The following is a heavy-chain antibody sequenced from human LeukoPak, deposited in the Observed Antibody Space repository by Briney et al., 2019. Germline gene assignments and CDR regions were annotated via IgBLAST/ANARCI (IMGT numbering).Heavy chain of an antibody. CDR3: ARHAPPVRGVTHDAFDI. D-gene: IGHD3-10*01. V-gene: IGHV4-4*07. Sequence: KPSETLSLTCTVSGGSISSYYWSWIRQPAGKGLEWIGRIYTSGSTNYNPSLKSRVTISVDTSKNQFSLKLSSVTAADTAVYYCARHAPPVRGVTHDAFDIWGQGTMVTVSS. CDR1: GGSISSYY. J-gene: IGHJ3*02. CDR2: IYTSGST.